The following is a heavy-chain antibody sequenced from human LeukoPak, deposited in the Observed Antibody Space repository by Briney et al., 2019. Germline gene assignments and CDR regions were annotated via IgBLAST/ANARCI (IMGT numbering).Heavy chain of an antibody. CDR1: GGSISSGGYY. D-gene: IGHD1-26*01. CDR3: ARGDSSVGLNY. V-gene: IGHV4-30-2*01. Sequence: TSQTLSLTCTVSGGSISSGGYYWSWIRQPPGKGPEWIGEINHSGRTNYNPSLKSRVTISVDTSKNQFSLKLSSVTAADTAVYYCARGDSSVGLNYWGQGTLVTVSS. CDR2: INHSGRT. J-gene: IGHJ4*02.